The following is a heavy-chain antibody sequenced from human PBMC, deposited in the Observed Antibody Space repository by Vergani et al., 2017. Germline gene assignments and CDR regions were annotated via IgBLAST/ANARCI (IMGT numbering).Heavy chain of an antibody. J-gene: IGHJ6*02. CDR3: ARHLRGSGWSKKYGYYYGMDV. Sequence: QLQLQESGPGLVKPSETLSLTCTVSGGSISSSSYYWGWIRQPPGKGLEWIGSIYYSGSTYYNPSLKSRVTISVDTSKNQCSLKLSSVTAADTAVYYCARHLRGSGWSKKYGYYYGMDVWGQGTTVTVSS. CDR2: IYYSGST. D-gene: IGHD6-19*01. CDR1: GGSISSSSYY. V-gene: IGHV4-39*01.